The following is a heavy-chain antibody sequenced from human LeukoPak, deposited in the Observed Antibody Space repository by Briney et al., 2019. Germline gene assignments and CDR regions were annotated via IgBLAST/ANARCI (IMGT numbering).Heavy chain of an antibody. V-gene: IGHV4-31*03. CDR3: ARVGAGTVFDY. J-gene: IGHJ4*02. CDR1: GGSISSGGYY. Sequence: ASQTLSLTCTVSGGSISSGGYYWSWIRQHPGKGLEWIGYIYHSGSTYYNPSLKSRVTISVDTSKNQFSLKLSSVTAADTAVYYCARVGAGTVFDYWGQGTLVTVSS. D-gene: IGHD6-13*01. CDR2: IYHSGST.